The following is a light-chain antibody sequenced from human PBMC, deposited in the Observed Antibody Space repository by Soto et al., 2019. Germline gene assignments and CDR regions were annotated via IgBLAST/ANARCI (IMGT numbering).Light chain of an antibody. CDR1: SSNIGADY. CDR2: RNN. J-gene: IGLJ1*01. V-gene: IGLV1-47*01. Sequence: QSVLTQPPSASGTPGQRVTISCSGSSSNIGADYVFWYQQLPGTAPKVLIYRNNQRPSGVPDRFSGSKSGTSASLAISGLRSEDEADYYCATWDDSLGRYVFGTGTKVTV. CDR3: ATWDDSLGRYV.